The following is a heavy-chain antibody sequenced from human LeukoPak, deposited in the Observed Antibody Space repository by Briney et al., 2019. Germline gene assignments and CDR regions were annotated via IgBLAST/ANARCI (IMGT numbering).Heavy chain of an antibody. CDR3: AKAAGYYDSSGYYPSSLDY. Sequence: GGSLRLSCAASGFTVSFNYMSWVRQAPGKGLEWISVIYSGGSTYYADSVKGRFTISRDNSKNTLYLQMNSLRAEDTAVYYCAKAAGYYDSSGYYPSSLDYWGQGTLVTVSS. CDR1: GFTVSFNY. CDR2: IYSGGST. D-gene: IGHD3-22*01. V-gene: IGHV3-53*01. J-gene: IGHJ4*02.